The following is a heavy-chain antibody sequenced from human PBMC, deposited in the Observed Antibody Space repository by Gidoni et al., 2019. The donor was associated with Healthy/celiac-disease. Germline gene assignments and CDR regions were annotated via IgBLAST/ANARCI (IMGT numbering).Heavy chain of an antibody. CDR2: IYYSGST. D-gene: IGHD2-15*01. J-gene: IGHJ6*02. Sequence: QVQLPESGPGLVKPSATLSPTCPVPRGSVSSGSHYWSWIRQPPGKGLEWIGYIYYSGSTNYNPSLKSRVTISVDTSKNQFSLKLSSVTAADTAVYYCARDATANGGYGMDVWGQGTTVTVSS. CDR3: ARDATANGGYGMDV. CDR1: RGSVSSGSHY. V-gene: IGHV4-61*01.